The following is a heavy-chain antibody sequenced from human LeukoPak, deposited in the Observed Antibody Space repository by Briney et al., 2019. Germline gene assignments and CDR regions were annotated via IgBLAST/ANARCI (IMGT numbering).Heavy chain of an antibody. J-gene: IGHJ3*02. CDR2: IYHSGST. CDR3: ATGTSRAEHAFDI. D-gene: IGHD1-14*01. CDR1: GGSISSGGYY. Sequence: SETLSLTCTVSGGSISSGGYYWSWIRQPPGKGLEWIGYIYHSGSTYYNPSLKSRVTISVDRSKNQFSLKLSSVTAADTAVYYCATGTSRAEHAFDIWAKGQWSPSLQ. V-gene: IGHV4-30-2*01.